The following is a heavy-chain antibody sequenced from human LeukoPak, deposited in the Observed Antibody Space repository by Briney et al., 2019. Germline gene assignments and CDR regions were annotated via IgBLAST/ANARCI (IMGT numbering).Heavy chain of an antibody. CDR2: ISSSGSTI. J-gene: IGHJ6*02. CDR3: ASSIAHYGMDV. V-gene: IGHV3-11*04. D-gene: IGHD6-13*01. Sequence: GGSLRLSCAASGFTFSDYYMNWVRQAPGKGLEWVSYISSSGSTIYYADSVKGRFTISRDNAKNSLYLQMNSLRAEDTAVYYCASSIAHYGMDVWGQGTTVTVSS. CDR1: GFTFSDYY.